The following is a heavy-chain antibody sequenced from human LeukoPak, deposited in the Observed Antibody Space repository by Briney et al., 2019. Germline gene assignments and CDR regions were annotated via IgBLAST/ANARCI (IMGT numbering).Heavy chain of an antibody. J-gene: IGHJ4*02. CDR2: ISGSGGST. D-gene: IGHD3-10*01. CDR3: AKAQDYYGSRSRTYFDY. V-gene: IGHV3-23*01. CDR1: GFTFSSYA. Sequence: PGGSLRLSCAASGFTFSSYAMSWVRQAPGKGLEWVSAISGSGGSTYYADSVKGRFTISRDNSKNTLYLQMNSLRAEDTAVYYCAKAQDYYGSRSRTYFDYWGQGTLVTVSS.